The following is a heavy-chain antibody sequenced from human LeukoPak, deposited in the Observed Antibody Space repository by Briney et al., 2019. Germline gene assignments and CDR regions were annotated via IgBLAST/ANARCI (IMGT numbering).Heavy chain of an antibody. CDR3: VRGGSSVSFDY. Sequence: GGSLRLSCAASGFTFSNYWMHWVRHTQGKGLVWVSRINSDGGNTNYADSVKGRFTVSRDNAKNTLYLQINSLRVEDTALYYCVRGGSSVSFDYWGQGTLVAVSS. J-gene: IGHJ4*02. D-gene: IGHD3-10*01. CDR1: GFTFSNYW. V-gene: IGHV3-74*01. CDR2: INSDGGNT.